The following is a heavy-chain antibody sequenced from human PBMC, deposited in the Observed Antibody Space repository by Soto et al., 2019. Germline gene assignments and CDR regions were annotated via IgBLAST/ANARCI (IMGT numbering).Heavy chain of an antibody. Sequence: GSLKLFFAASGLTSSFYYMSLIRQAPGKGLEWVSYISSSGSTIYYADSVKGRFTISRDNAKNSLYLQMNSLRAEDTAVYYCARDLGDGYNSEGGQGTRGTFSS. CDR1: GLTSSFYY. CDR2: ISSSGSTI. V-gene: IGHV3-11*01. CDR3: ARDLGDGYNSE. D-gene: IGHD5-12*01. J-gene: IGHJ4*02.